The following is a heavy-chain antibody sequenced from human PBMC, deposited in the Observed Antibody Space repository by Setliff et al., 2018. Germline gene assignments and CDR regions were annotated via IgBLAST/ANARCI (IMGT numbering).Heavy chain of an antibody. Sequence: TVSGGSISTTDYYWGWIRQPPGKGLEWIGCVYYSGNTYYSPSLKSRVTMFVDTSKNQFSLMLYSVTAADTAIYYCARYDSSGYSENYYFDYWGQGTLVTVSS. J-gene: IGHJ4*02. CDR3: ARYDSSGYSENYYFDY. CDR2: VYYSGNT. D-gene: IGHD3-22*01. CDR1: GGSISTTDYY. V-gene: IGHV4-39*07.